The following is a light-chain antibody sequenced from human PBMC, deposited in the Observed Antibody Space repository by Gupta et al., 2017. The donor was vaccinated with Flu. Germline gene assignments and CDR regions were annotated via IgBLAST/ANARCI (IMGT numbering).Light chain of an antibody. CDR2: EVS. J-gene: IGLJ2*01. Sequence: SALTQPASVSGSPGQSITISCTGTSSDIGTYNYVSWYQQHPGKAPRLMIFEVSNRPSGVSNRFSGSKSGNTASLTISGLQAEDEADYYCSSLTNTNTLVVFGGGTKLTVL. V-gene: IGLV2-14*01. CDR3: SSLTNTNTLVV. CDR1: SSDIGTYNY.